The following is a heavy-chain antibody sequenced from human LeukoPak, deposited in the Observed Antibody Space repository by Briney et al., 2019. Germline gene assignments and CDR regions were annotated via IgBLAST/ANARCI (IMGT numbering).Heavy chain of an antibody. D-gene: IGHD2-15*01. CDR2: IYYSGST. J-gene: IGHJ4*02. CDR1: GGSISSSSYY. CDR3: AGNVVVVAAADY. V-gene: IGHV4-39*01. Sequence: SETLSLTCTVSGGSISSSSYYWGWIRQPPGKGLEWIGSIYYSGSTYYNPSLKSRVTISVDTSKNQFSLKLSSVTAADTAVYYCAGNVVVVAAADYWGQGTLVTVSS.